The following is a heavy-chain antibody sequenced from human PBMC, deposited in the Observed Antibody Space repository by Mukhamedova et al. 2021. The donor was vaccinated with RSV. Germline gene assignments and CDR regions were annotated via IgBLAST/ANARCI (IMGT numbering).Heavy chain of an antibody. D-gene: IGHD5-12*01. CDR3: ARPGGTSGYALGGDYFDY. Sequence: SRVTISVDTSKNQFSLKLSSVTAADTAVYYCARPGGTSGYALGGDYFDYWGQGTLVTVSS. J-gene: IGHJ4*02. V-gene: IGHV4-34*01.